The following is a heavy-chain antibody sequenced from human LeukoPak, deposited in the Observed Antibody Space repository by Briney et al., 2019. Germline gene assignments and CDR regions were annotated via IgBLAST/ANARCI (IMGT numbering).Heavy chain of an antibody. J-gene: IGHJ4*02. CDR1: GYTFTGYY. CDR2: INPNSGGT. Sequence: ASVKVSCKASGYTFTGYYIHWVRQAPGQGLEWMGWINPNSGGTNYAQKFQGGVTMTRDTSISTAYMELSRLRSDDTAVYYCARVGATGTTSPFDYWGQGTLVTVSS. D-gene: IGHD1-1*01. CDR3: ARVGATGTTSPFDY. V-gene: IGHV1-2*02.